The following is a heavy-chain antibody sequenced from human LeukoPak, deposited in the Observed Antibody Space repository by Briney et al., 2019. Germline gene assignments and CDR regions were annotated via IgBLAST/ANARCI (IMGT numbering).Heavy chain of an antibody. V-gene: IGHV3-23*01. CDR1: GITLSNYG. CDR3: AKSKSQGRDVFDI. Sequence: GGSLRLSCAVSGITLSNYGMSWVRQAPGKGLEWISAISYSGASTFYADSVKGRFTISRDNSKNTMYLQMNSLRAGDTAVYYCAKSKSQGRDVFDIRGQGTMVTVSS. J-gene: IGHJ3*02. CDR2: ISYSGAST.